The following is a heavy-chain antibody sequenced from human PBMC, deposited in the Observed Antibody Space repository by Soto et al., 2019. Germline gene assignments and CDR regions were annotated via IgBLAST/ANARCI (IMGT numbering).Heavy chain of an antibody. J-gene: IGHJ4*02. D-gene: IGHD4-4*01. CDR1: GFTFSGYA. CDR2: ISGSGGGT. Sequence: EVQLLESGGDLVQPGGSVRLSCAASGFTFSGYAMNWVRQAPGKGLEWVAAISGSGGGTYYADSVKGRFTISRDNSDNTLFLQMNNLRAEDTALYYCAKDVTNYAYYFHYWGQGTPVTVSS. V-gene: IGHV3-23*01. CDR3: AKDVTNYAYYFHY.